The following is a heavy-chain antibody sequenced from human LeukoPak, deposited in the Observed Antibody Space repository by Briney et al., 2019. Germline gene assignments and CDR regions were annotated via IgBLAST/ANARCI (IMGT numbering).Heavy chain of an antibody. CDR3: ARDVRGPFGSGSSRYFNL. Sequence: GGSLRLSCAASGFTFSSYDMHWVRQATGKGLEWVSAIGTAGDTYYPGSVKGRFTISRENAKNSLYLQMNSLRAGDTAVYYCARDVRGPFGSGSSRYFNLWGRGTLVTASS. CDR1: GFTFSSYD. D-gene: IGHD3-10*01. J-gene: IGHJ2*01. V-gene: IGHV3-13*01. CDR2: IGTAGDT.